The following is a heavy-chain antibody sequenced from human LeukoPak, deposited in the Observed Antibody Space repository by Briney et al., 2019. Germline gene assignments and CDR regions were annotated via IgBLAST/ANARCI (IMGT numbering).Heavy chain of an antibody. CDR1: GYTFTSYD. Sequence: ASVKVSCKASGYTFTSYDINWVRQATGQGLEWMGWMNPNSGNTGYAQKFQGRVTMTRNTSISTAYMELSSLRSEDTAVYYCARDRVDIVVGPAASYYYYMDVWGKGTTVTVSS. J-gene: IGHJ6*03. V-gene: IGHV1-8*01. D-gene: IGHD2-2*03. CDR3: ARDRVDIVVGPAASYYYYMDV. CDR2: MNPNSGNT.